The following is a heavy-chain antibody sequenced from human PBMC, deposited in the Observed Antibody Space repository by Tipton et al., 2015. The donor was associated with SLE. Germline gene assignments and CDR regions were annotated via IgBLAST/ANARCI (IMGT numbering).Heavy chain of an antibody. Sequence: LSLTCAVSGGSFSTYSWSWVRQAPGKGLGWVSVISAGGSTYYADSVKGRFTISRDNAKNTLYLQMNSLRAEDTAVYYCARGDYSSWGQGALVTVSS. CDR1: GGSFSTYS. J-gene: IGHJ4*02. V-gene: IGHV3-53*01. CDR2: ISAGGST. D-gene: IGHD6-13*01. CDR3: ARGDYSS.